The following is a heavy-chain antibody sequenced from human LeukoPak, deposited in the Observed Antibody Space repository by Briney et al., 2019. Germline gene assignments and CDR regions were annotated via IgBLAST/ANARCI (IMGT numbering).Heavy chain of an antibody. D-gene: IGHD3-22*01. CDR3: ASPKSYYYDSSGYHYFQH. CDR2: INHSGST. CDR1: GGSFSGYY. V-gene: IGHV4-34*01. J-gene: IGHJ1*01. Sequence: SETLSLTCAVYGGSFSGYYWSWIRQPPGKGLEWIGEINHSGSTNYNPSLKSRVTISVDTSKNQFSLKLSSVTAADTAVYYCASPKSYYYDSSGYHYFQHWGQGTLVTVSS.